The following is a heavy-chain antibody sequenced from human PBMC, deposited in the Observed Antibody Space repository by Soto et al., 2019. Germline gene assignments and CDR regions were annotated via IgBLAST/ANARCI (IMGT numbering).Heavy chain of an antibody. V-gene: IGHV4-31*03. J-gene: IGHJ4*02. Sequence: PSETLSLTCTVSAVSISGSGYYWTWIRQHPVKGLEWIGYIYYSGSTYYNPSLKSRVTISFDPSKNQFSLKLTSVTAADTAVYFCATKYDLWSAFPVWGQGTLVNVSS. CDR2: IYYSGST. CDR3: ATKYDLWSAFPV. D-gene: IGHD3-3*01. CDR1: AVSISGSGYY.